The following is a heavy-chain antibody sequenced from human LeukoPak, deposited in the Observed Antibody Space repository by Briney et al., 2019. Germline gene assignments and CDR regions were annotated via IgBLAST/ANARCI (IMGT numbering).Heavy chain of an antibody. D-gene: IGHD1-26*01. V-gene: IGHV3-53*01. CDR2: IYSGGST. CDR3: ARDLAGGSYYRGDLNY. CDR1: GFSVSNNY. Sequence: GGSLRLSCAASGFSVSNNYMSWVRQAPGKGLDWVSVIYSGGSTYYADSVKGRFTISRDNSKNTLYLQMNSLRAEDTAVYYCARDLAGGSYYRGDLNYWGQGTLVTVSS. J-gene: IGHJ4*02.